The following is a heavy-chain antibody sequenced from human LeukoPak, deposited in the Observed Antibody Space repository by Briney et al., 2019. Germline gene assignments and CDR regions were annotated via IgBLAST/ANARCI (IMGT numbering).Heavy chain of an antibody. Sequence: SSETLSLTCAVYGGSFSGYYWSWIRQPPGKGLEWIGEINHSGSTNYNPSLKSRVTISVDTSKNQFSLKLSSVTAADTAVYYCAGYYGSGSYYRMNWFDPWGQGTLVTVSS. D-gene: IGHD3-10*01. CDR1: GGSFSGYY. CDR3: AGYYGSGSYYRMNWFDP. V-gene: IGHV4-34*01. CDR2: INHSGST. J-gene: IGHJ5*02.